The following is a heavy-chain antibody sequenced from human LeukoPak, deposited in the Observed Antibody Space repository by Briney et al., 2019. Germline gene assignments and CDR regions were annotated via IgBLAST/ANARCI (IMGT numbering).Heavy chain of an antibody. CDR2: IIPIFGTA. V-gene: IGHV1-69*13. J-gene: IGHJ6*04. CDR3: AREISPPYDPYYYYGMDV. CDR1: GGTFSSYA. Sequence: SVKVSCTASGGTFSSYAISWVRQAPGQGLEWMGGIIPIFGTANYAQKFQGRVTITADESTSTAYMELSSLRSEDTAVYYCAREISPPYDPYYYYGMDVWGKGTTVTVSS. D-gene: IGHD5-12*01.